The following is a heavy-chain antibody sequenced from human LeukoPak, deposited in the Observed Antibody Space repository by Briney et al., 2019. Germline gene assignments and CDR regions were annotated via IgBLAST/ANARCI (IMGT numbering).Heavy chain of an antibody. Sequence: SETLSLTCIVSGGSINSSSDYWGWIRQSPGKGLEWIGSIYYSGSTYYNPSLKSRVTISVDTSKNQFSLKLSSVTAADTAVYYCARDSVHFDYWGQGTLVTVSS. CDR2: IYYSGST. CDR1: GGSINSSSDY. D-gene: IGHD5/OR15-5a*01. J-gene: IGHJ4*02. CDR3: ARDSVHFDY. V-gene: IGHV4-39*07.